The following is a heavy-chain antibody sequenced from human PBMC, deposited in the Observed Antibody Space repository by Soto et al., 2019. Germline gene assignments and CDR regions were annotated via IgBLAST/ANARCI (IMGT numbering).Heavy chain of an antibody. CDR1: GGSFSRYY. V-gene: IGHV4-59*08. J-gene: IGHJ4*02. Sequence: QVQLQESGPGLVEPSETLSLPCTVSGGSFSRYYWCWIRQPPGKGLAWIGYIYYSGSTNYNPSLKSRATIPVDTSKNQFSLKLSSVTAADTAVYYCVRQDGSARIPLAPRFDYWGQGTLVTVYS. CDR3: VRQDGSARIPLAPRFDY. CDR2: IYYSGST. D-gene: IGHD6-19*01.